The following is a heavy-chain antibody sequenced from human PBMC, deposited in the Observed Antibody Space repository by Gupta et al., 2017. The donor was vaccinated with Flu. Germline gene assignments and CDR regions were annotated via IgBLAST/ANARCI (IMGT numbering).Heavy chain of an antibody. CDR1: GFTFSTYT. J-gene: IGHJ6*02. CDR2: ISRSSGYI. Sequence: EVRLLESGGGLVRPGGSLRLSCVASGFTFSTYTFTLVRQAPGKGLEWLASISRSSGYIYYADSVKGRFTISRDNSDSSLYLQMNSLRDEDTALYYCARLGGSGTAFHYFYGLDVWGRGTAVTVS. D-gene: IGHD6-19*01. V-gene: IGHV3-21*02. CDR3: ARLGGSGTAFHYFYGLDV.